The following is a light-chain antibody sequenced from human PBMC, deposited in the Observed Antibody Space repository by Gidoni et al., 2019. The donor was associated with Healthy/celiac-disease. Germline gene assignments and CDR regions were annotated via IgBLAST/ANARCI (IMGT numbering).Light chain of an antibody. CDR1: QSISSW. CDR3: QQYNSYAFT. CDR2: DAS. V-gene: IGKV1-5*01. Sequence: IQITPSPYTLSASVGDRVTITCRASQSISSWLAWYQQKPGKAPKLLIYDASSLESGVPSRFSGSGSGTEFTLTISSLQPDDFATYYCQQYNSYAFTFGPGTKVDIK. J-gene: IGKJ3*01.